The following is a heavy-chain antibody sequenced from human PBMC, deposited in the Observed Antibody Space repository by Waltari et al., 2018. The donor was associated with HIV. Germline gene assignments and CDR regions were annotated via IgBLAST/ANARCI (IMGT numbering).Heavy chain of an antibody. CDR3: AREGCTNGVCSASRVL. J-gene: IGHJ4*02. CDR1: GFTFSSYS. V-gene: IGHV3-21*01. CDR2: ISSSSSYI. Sequence: EVQLVESGGGLVKPGGSLRLSCAASGFTFSSYSMNWVRQAPGKGLEWVSSISSSSSYIYYADSVKGRFTISRDNAKNSLYLQMNSLRAEDTAVYYCAREGCTNGVCSASRVLWGQGTLVTVSS. D-gene: IGHD2-8*01.